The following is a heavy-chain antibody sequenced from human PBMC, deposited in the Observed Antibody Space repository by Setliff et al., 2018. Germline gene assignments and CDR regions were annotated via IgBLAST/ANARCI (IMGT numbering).Heavy chain of an antibody. CDR2: IKQDGSEK. CDR3: ARDYYDSSGYYDYFDY. V-gene: IGHV3-7*01. Sequence: PGGSLRLSCAASGFTFSSYWMSWVRQAPGKGLEWVTNIKQDGSEKYYVDSVEGRFTISRDNAKNSLYLQMNSLRAEDTAVYYCARDYYDSSGYYDYFDYWGQGTLVTVSS. D-gene: IGHD3-22*01. CDR1: GFTFSSYW. J-gene: IGHJ4*02.